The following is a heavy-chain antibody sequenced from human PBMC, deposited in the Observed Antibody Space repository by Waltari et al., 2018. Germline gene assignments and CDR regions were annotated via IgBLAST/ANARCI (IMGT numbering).Heavy chain of an antibody. CDR3: ARALDSSGYYEPAFDY. CDR2: IYTSGST. J-gene: IGHJ4*02. V-gene: IGHV4-61*09. Sequence: QVQLQESGPGLVKPSQTLSLTCTVSGGSISSGSYYWSWIRQPAGKGLEWIGYIYTSGSTNYNPSLKSRVTIAVDTSKNQFSLKLSSVTAADTAVYYCARALDSSGYYEPAFDYWGQGTLVTVSS. D-gene: IGHD3-22*01. CDR1: GGSISSGSYY.